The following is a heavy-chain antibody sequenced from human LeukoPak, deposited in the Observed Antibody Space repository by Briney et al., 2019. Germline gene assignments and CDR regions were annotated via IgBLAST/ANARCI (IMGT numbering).Heavy chain of an antibody. D-gene: IGHD3-3*01. CDR1: GFTFSSFW. CDR2: IKHDGGEK. Sequence: GGSLRLSCVASGFTFSSFWMSWVRQAPGKGLEWVANIKHDGGEKYYMDSVKGRFTISRDNAKNSLYLQMNSLRAEDTAVYYCARPLIGYYDFWSGYWYWGQGTLVTVSS. CDR3: ARPLIGYYDFWSGYWY. J-gene: IGHJ4*02. V-gene: IGHV3-7*01.